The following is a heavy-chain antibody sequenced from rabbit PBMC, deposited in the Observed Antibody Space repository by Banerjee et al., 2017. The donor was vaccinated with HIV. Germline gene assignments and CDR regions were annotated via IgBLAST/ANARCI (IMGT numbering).Heavy chain of an antibody. CDR1: GFSFSGTYW. CDR3: ASHVGDIYFNL. V-gene: IGHV1S40*01. D-gene: IGHD2-1*01. CDR2: INTGDGNT. J-gene: IGHJ4*01. Sequence: QSLEESGGDLVKPGASLTLTCTASGFSFSGTYWICWVRQAPGKGLEWIGCINTGDGNTYYASWVNGRFTISKTSSTTVTLQMTSLTAADTATYFCASHVGDIYFNLWGPGTLVTVS.